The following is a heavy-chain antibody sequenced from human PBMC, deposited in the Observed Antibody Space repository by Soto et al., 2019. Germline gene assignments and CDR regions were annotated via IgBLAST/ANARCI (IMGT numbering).Heavy chain of an antibody. Sequence: GGSLRLSCAASGFTLSSYWMHWVRQAPGKGLVWGSRINSDGSSTSYADSVKGRFTISRDNAKNTLYLQMNSLRAEDTAVYYCYGSLKYYYYGMDVWGQGTTVTVSS. V-gene: IGHV3-74*01. D-gene: IGHD3-10*01. CDR3: YGSLKYYYYGMDV. CDR1: GFTLSSYW. CDR2: INSDGSST. J-gene: IGHJ6*02.